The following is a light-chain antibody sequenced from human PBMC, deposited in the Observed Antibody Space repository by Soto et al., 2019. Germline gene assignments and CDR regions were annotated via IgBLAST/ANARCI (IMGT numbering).Light chain of an antibody. CDR2: ANS. V-gene: IGLV1-40*01. Sequence: SVLTQPPSVSGATGQRVTISCSGSSSNLGAGYDVQWYRQFPGTAPKLLIYANSVRPSGVPDRFSSSKSGTSASLAITGLQAEDEADYYCQSYDSSLIVSKVFGTGTKVTVL. J-gene: IGLJ1*01. CDR3: QSYDSSLIVSKV. CDR1: SSNLGAGYD.